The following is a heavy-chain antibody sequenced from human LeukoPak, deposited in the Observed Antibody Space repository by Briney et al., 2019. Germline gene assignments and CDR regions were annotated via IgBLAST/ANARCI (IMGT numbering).Heavy chain of an antibody. D-gene: IGHD3-3*01. CDR2: IDPGDSDT. Sequence: GESLKISCQVSGYSFTNYWIGWVRQMPGKGLEWMGSIDPGDSDTRYSPSFQGQVTISADKSISTAYLQWSSLKASDTAMYYCARLSNYEGYYYYYMDVWGKGTTVTVSS. J-gene: IGHJ6*03. V-gene: IGHV5-51*01. CDR3: ARLSNYEGYYYYYMDV. CDR1: GYSFTNYW.